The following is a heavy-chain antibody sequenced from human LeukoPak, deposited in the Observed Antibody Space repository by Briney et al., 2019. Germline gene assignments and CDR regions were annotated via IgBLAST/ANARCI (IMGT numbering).Heavy chain of an antibody. Sequence: ASVEVSFKASGYTFTGYYMHWVRQAPGQGLEWMGWINPNSGGTNYAQKFQGRVTMTRDTSISTAYMELSRLRSDDAAVYYCARDRSGSSSWYENWFDPWGQGTLVTVSS. CDR3: ARDRSGSSSWYENWFDP. V-gene: IGHV1-2*02. CDR2: INPNSGGT. CDR1: GYTFTGYY. D-gene: IGHD6-13*01. J-gene: IGHJ5*02.